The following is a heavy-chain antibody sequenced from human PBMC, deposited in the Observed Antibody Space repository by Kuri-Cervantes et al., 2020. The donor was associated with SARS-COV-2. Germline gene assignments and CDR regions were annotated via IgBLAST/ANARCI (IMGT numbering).Heavy chain of an antibody. V-gene: IGHV3-30*02. J-gene: IGHJ6*03. CDR2: IRYDGSNK. CDR3: AKVVSYRYYYYMDV. Sequence: GESLKISCAASGFTFSSYGMHWVRQAPGKGLEWVAFIRYDGSNKYYADSVKGRFTISRDNSKNTLYLQMNSLRAEDTAVYYCAKVVSYRYYYYMDVWGKGTTVTVS. D-gene: IGHD1-26*01. CDR1: GFTFSSYG.